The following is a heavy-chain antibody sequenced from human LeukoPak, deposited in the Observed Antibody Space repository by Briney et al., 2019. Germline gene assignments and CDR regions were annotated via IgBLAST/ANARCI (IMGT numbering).Heavy chain of an antibody. J-gene: IGHJ6*02. Sequence: GGSLRLSCAASGFTFSSYAMHWVRQAPGKGLEYVSAISSNGGSTYYANSVKGRFTISRDNSKNTLYLQMGSLRAEDMAVYYCARECYYYGMDVSGQGTTVTVSS. CDR3: ARECYYYGMDV. CDR2: ISSNGGST. V-gene: IGHV3-64*01. CDR1: GFTFSSYA.